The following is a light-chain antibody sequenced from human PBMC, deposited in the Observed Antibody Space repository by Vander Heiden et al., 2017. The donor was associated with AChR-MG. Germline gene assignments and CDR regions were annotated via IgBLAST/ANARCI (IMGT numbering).Light chain of an antibody. Sequence: EIVMTQPPATLSVSPGERATLSCRASQSVSSNLAWYQQKPGQAPRLLIYGASTRATGIPARFSGSGSGTEFTLTISSLQSEDFAVYYCQQYNNWRGTFGGGTKVEIK. V-gene: IGKV3-15*01. J-gene: IGKJ4*01. CDR2: GAS. CDR3: QQYNNWRGT. CDR1: QSVSSN.